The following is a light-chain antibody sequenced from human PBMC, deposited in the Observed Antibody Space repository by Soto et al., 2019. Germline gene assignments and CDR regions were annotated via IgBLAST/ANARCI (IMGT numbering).Light chain of an antibody. CDR3: HQCENWPLT. J-gene: IGKJ1*01. Sequence: EIVLTQSPGTLSLSPGERASLSCRASQSVSSNYLAWFQQRPGQAPRLLIYRASTRATGIPARFSGSGSGTEFTLTISSLESEDFAVYYCHQCENWPLTFGRGTKGDIK. CDR2: RAS. V-gene: IGKV3-15*01. CDR1: QSVSSN.